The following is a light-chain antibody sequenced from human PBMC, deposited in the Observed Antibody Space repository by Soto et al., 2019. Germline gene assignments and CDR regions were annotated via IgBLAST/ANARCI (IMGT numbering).Light chain of an antibody. CDR3: QQSHSTPWT. V-gene: IGKV1-39*01. Sequence: DIQMTQSPSSLSASVGDRVTISCRASQTITTYLNWYQQKPGKAPKLLIYGASSLQSGVPSRFTGSGSGTDFTLTISSLLPEDFATYHCQQSHSTPWTFGQGTKVEIK. CDR1: QTITTY. CDR2: GAS. J-gene: IGKJ1*01.